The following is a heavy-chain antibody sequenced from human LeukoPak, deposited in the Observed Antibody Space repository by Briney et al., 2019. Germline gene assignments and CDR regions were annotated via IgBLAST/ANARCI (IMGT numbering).Heavy chain of an antibody. V-gene: IGHV3-7*03. D-gene: IGHD3-9*01. Sequence: GGSLRLSCAASGFTFSSYWMSWVRQAPGKGLEWVANIKQDGSEKYYVDPVKGRFTISRDNAKNSLYLQMNSLRAEDTAVYYCARDASYYDTLTGYYNWFDPWGQGTLVTVSS. CDR1: GFTFSSYW. CDR3: ARDASYYDTLTGYYNWFDP. CDR2: IKQDGSEK. J-gene: IGHJ5*02.